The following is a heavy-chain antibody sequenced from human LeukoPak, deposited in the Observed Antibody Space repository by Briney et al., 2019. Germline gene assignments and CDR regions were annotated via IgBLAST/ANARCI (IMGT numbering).Heavy chain of an antibody. Sequence: GGSLRLSCAASGFTFINAWMAWVRQAPGKGLEWISYISTSTTTIYYANSVKGRFTISSDNAKNSLYLQMNSLRAEDTAVYYCARDPRGYCSGGSCHKPYYFDYWGQGTLVTVSS. CDR2: ISTSTTTI. J-gene: IGHJ4*02. CDR1: GFTFINAW. D-gene: IGHD2-15*01. V-gene: IGHV3-48*01. CDR3: ARDPRGYCSGGSCHKPYYFDY.